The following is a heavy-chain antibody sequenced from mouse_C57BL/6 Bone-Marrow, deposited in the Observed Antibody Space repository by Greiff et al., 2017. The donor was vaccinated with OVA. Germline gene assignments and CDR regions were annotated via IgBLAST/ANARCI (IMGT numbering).Heavy chain of an antibody. CDR2: IDPANDNT. J-gene: IGHJ4*01. CDR1: GFNIKNTY. D-gene: IGHD1-1*01. V-gene: IGHV14-3*01. CDR3: ARGNFGSSFYAMDY. Sequence: VQLQQSVAELVRPGASVKLSCTASGFNIKNTYMHWVKQRPEQGLEWIGRIDPANDNTKYAPKFQGKATMTADTSSNTAYLHLRSLSSEDTAVYCCARGNFGSSFYAMDYWGQGTSVTVSS.